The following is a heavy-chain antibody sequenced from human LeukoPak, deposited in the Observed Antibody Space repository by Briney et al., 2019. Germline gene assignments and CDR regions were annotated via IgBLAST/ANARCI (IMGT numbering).Heavy chain of an antibody. J-gene: IGHJ4*02. CDR1: GFTFSSYS. CDR3: ARDSCSTTSCLDY. V-gene: IGHV3-33*08. Sequence: GGSLRLSCAASGFTFSSYSMNWVRQAPGKGLEWVAVIWYDESKKYYADSVKGRFTISRDKSKNTLYLQMNSLRAEDTAVYYCARDSCSTTSCLDYWGQGTLVTVSS. D-gene: IGHD2-2*01. CDR2: IWYDESKK.